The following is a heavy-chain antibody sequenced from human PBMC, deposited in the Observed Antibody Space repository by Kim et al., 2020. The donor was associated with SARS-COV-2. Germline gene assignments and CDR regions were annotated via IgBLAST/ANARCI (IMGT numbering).Heavy chain of an antibody. CDR2: ISYDGSNK. D-gene: IGHD6-13*01. CDR1: GFTFSSYA. Sequence: GGSLRLSCAASGFTFSSYAMHWVRQAPGKGLEWVAVISYDGSNKYYADSVKGRFTISRDNSKNTLYLQMNSLRAEDTAVYYCARYGQAAGHYYYYGMDVWGQGTTVTVSS. V-gene: IGHV3-30*04. CDR3: ARYGQAAGHYYYYGMDV. J-gene: IGHJ6*02.